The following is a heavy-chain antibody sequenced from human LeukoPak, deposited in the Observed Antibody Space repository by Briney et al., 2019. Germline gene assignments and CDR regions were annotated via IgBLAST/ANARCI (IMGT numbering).Heavy chain of an antibody. J-gene: IGHJ4*01. V-gene: IGHV1-18*01. CDR2: INTYNGNT. Sequence: ASVKVSCKASGYTFTSYGINWVRQAPGQGLEWMGWINTYNGNTNYAQKLQGRVTMTTDTSTSTAYMELRSLRSDDTAVYYCARNSHGYSSGWLQFNFDYWGQGTLVTVSS. CDR3: ARNSHGYSSGWLQFNFDY. D-gene: IGHD6-19*01. CDR1: GYTFTSYG.